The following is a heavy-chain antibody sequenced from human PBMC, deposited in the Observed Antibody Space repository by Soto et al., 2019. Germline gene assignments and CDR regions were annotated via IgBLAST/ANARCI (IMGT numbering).Heavy chain of an antibody. J-gene: IGHJ4*02. V-gene: IGHV3-30-3*01. D-gene: IGHD4-4*01. CDR1: GFTFSSYA. CDR3: ARDASYIGNSEFDC. Sequence: PGGSLRLSCAASGFTFSSYAMHWVRQAPGKGLDWVAVISYDGSNKYYADSVKGRFTISRDDSKNTLYLQMNSLRPEDTAVYYCARDASYIGNSEFDCWGQGTLVTVSS. CDR2: ISYDGSNK.